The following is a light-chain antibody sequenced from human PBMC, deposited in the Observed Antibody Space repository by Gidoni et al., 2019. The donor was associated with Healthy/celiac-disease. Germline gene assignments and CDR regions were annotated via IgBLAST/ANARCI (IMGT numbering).Light chain of an antibody. CDR1: QSISSY. CDR3: QQSYSTPIT. J-gene: IGKJ5*01. V-gene: IGKV1-39*01. Sequence: DIQMTQSPSSLSASVGDRVTITCRASQSISSYLNWYQQKPGKAPKLLIYAASSLQSGVPSRFSGSGSGTDFTLTISSLQPEDFATYSCQQSYSTPITFGPGTRLEIK. CDR2: AAS.